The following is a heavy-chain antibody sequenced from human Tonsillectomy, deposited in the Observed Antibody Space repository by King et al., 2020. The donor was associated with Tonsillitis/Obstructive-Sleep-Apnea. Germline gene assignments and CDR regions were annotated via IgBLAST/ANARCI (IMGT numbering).Heavy chain of an antibody. J-gene: IGHJ5*02. CDR2: INPSGGGT. CDR3: AREGSLGRRVDTPYFRRLLSWCDP. V-gene: IGHV1-46*01. D-gene: IGHD2/OR15-2a*01. CDR1: GYTFTSYY. Sequence: QLVQSGAEVKKPGASVKVSCKASGYTFTSYYMYWVRQAPGQGLAWMGIINPSGGGTSNAQKFQGRITMTRDTSTSTVYMALSSLRSEETAVYYWAREGSLGRRVDTPYFRRLLSWCDPWGKGTLVTVSS.